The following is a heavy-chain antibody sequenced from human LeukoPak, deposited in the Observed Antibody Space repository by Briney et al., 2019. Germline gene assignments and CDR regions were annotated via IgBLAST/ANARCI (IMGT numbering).Heavy chain of an antibody. CDR2: IWYDGSNK. D-gene: IGHD2-2*01. V-gene: IGHV3-33*01. CDR1: GFTFSSYG. CDR3: ARDSVPAAMVGYYYYGMDV. J-gene: IGHJ6*04. Sequence: GRSLRLSCAASGFTFSSYGMHWVRQAPGKGLEWVAVIWYDGSNKYYADSVKGRFTISRDNSKNTLYLQMNSLRAEDTAVYYCARDSVPAAMVGYYYYGMDVWGKGTTVAVSS.